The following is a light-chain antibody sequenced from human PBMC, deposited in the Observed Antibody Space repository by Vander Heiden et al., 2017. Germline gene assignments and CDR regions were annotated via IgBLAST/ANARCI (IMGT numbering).Light chain of an antibody. J-gene: IGKJ2*01. CDR2: GAS. V-gene: IGKV3-15*01. Sequence: EIKMTQSPATLSVSPGERATLSCRASQSVDSNLAWYQQKPGQAPRLLIYGASTRAKDIKARFGGSGVGTEFTLTIISRQSEDFEVYYFQQEHHGQPMFTFGQGTKLDI. CDR3: QQEHHGQPMFT. CDR1: QSVDSN.